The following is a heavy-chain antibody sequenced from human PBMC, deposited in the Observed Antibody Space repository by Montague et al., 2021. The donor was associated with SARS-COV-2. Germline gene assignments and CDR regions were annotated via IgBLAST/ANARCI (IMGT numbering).Heavy chain of an antibody. CDR3: VRDQGRSNWNYPDY. V-gene: IGHV4-4*07. Sequence: SETLSLTCTVSGGSISGYYWSWFRQSAGKGLEWIGRIYNSGSTSYKPSLKGRVTMSVDTSKNQFSLKLSSVTAADTAVYYCVRDQGRSNWNYPDYWGQGTLVTVSS. CDR1: GGSISGYY. D-gene: IGHD1-20*01. J-gene: IGHJ4*02. CDR2: IYNSGST.